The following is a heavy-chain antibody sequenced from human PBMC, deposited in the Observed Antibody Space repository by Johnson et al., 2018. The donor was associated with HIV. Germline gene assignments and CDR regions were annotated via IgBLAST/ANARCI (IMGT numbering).Heavy chain of an antibody. CDR3: ASFWATGAFDI. Sequence: QVQLVESGGGVVRPGGSLRLSCAASGFTFSDYYMSWIRQAPGKGLEWVSYISGSDGAIWYADSVKGRFTVSRDNAKNSFYLQMTSLRAEDTAVYYCASFWATGAFDIWGQGTMVTVSS. V-gene: IGHV3-11*01. CDR2: ISGSDGAI. J-gene: IGHJ3*02. D-gene: IGHD3-10*01. CDR1: GFTFSDYY.